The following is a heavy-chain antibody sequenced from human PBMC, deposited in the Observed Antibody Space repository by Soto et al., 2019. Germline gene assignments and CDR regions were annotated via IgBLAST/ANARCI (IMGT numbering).Heavy chain of an antibody. Sequence: QVQLQQWGAGLLKPSETLSLTCAVYGGSFSGYYWSWIRQPPGKGLEWIGEINHSGSTNYNPSLKSRVTISVDTSKNQFSLKLSSVTAADTAVYYCARGGQEGDSRYGFDIWGQGTMVTVSS. CDR2: INHSGST. CDR3: ARGGQEGDSRYGFDI. J-gene: IGHJ3*02. CDR1: GGSFSGYY. V-gene: IGHV4-34*01.